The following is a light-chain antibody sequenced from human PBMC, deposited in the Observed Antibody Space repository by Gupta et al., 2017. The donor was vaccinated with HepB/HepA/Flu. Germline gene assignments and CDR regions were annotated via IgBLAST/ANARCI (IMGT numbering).Light chain of an antibody. Sequence: EIVLTQSPATLSLSPGERATLSCRASQSVSSYLAWYQQKPGQAPRLLMYDASKRATGIATRFSGSGSGTDFTLTISSLEPEDFAVYYCQQYNNWPYTFGHGTKVDIK. CDR3: QQYNNWPYT. CDR2: DAS. CDR1: QSVSSY. V-gene: IGKV3-11*01. J-gene: IGKJ3*01.